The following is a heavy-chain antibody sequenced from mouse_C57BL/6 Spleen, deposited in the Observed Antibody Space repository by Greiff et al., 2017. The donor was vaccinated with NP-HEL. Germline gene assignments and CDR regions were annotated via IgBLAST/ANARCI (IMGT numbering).Heavy chain of an antibody. J-gene: IGHJ1*03. CDR2: INPDSSTI. CDR3: ARPGYYGKEGYWYFDV. Sequence: EVKLLESGGGLVQPGGSLKLSCAASGIDFSRYWMSWVRRAPGKGLEWIGEINPDSSTINYAPSLKDKFIISRDNAKNTLYLQMSKVRSEDTALYYCARPGYYGKEGYWYFDVWGTGTTVTVSS. V-gene: IGHV4-1*01. D-gene: IGHD1-1*01. CDR1: GIDFSRYW.